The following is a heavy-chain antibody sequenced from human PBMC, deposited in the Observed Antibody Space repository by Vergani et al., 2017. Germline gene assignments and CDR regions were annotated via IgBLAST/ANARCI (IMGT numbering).Heavy chain of an antibody. Sequence: EVQLVESGGGLVQPGRSLRLSCTASGFTFSSYAMSWVRQAPGKGLEWVSAISGSGGSTYYADSVKGRFTISRDNSKNTLYLQMNSLRAEDTAVYYCAKVYGGYYYYYYMDVWGKGTTVTVSS. J-gene: IGHJ6*03. CDR1: GFTFSSYA. D-gene: IGHD4-23*01. CDR3: AKVYGGYYYYYYMDV. V-gene: IGHV3-23*04. CDR2: ISGSGGST.